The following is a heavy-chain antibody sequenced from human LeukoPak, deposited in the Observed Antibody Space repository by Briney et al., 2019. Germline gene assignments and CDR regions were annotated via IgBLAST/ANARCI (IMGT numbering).Heavy chain of an antibody. Sequence: SETLSLTCTVSGGSISSYYWSWIRQPPGKGLEWIGYIYYSGSTNYNPSLKSRVTISVDTSKNQFSLKLSSVTAADTAVYYCARGRVGATKGDAFDIWGQGTMVTVSS. D-gene: IGHD1-26*01. CDR1: GGSISSYY. V-gene: IGHV4-59*01. CDR3: ARGRVGATKGDAFDI. J-gene: IGHJ3*02. CDR2: IYYSGST.